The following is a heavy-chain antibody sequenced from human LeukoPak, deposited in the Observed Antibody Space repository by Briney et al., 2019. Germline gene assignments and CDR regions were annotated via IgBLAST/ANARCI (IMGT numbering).Heavy chain of an antibody. Sequence: ASVKVSCKASGYTFTTYGLSWVRQAPGQGLEWMGWISAYNGNTNYAQKFQGRVTMTTDTSTSTAYLEVRRLRSDDTAVYYCSRAPPYSNYDYYPYALDVWGQGTTVTASS. V-gene: IGHV1-18*01. D-gene: IGHD4-11*01. CDR3: SRAPPYSNYDYYPYALDV. CDR2: ISAYNGNT. CDR1: GYTFTTYG. J-gene: IGHJ6*02.